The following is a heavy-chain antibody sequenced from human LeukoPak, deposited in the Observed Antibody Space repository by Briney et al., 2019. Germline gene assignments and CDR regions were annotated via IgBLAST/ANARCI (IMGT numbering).Heavy chain of an antibody. CDR1: GSSISSYY. J-gene: IGHJ4*02. V-gene: IGHV4-59*12. D-gene: IGHD4-23*01. CDR2: IYYSGST. CDR3: ARGGVRLYYFDY. Sequence: SETLSLTCTVSGSSISSYYWSWIRQPPGKGLEWIGYIYYSGSTNYNPSLKSRVTISVDTSKNQFSLKLSSVTAADTAVYYCARGGVRLYYFDYWGQGTLVTVSS.